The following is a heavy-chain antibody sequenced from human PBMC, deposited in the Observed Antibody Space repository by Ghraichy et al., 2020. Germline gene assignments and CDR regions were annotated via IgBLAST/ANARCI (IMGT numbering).Heavy chain of an antibody. J-gene: IGHJ1*01. CDR2: IYSGGSA. D-gene: IGHD6-6*01. CDR3: ARSRSSRLSFQH. Sequence: GGSLRLSCAASGFTVSSNYMSWVRQAPGKGLEWVSVIYSGGSAYYADSVKGRFTISRDNSKNTLYLQMNSLRAEDTAVYYCARSRSSRLSFQHWGQGTLVTVSS. CDR1: GFTVSSNY. V-gene: IGHV3-66*01.